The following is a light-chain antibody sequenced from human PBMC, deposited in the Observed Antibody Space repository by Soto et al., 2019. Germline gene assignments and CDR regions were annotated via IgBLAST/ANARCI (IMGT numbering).Light chain of an antibody. CDR1: SSDVGSYNL. CDR2: KVS. Sequence: QSALTQPASVSGSPGQSITISCTGTSSDVGSYNLVSWYQQHPGKAPKLMIYKVSKRPSGVSNRFSGSKSGNTASLTISRLQAVDEGDYYYRSNASSTILYVLGTG. CDR3: RSNASSTILYV. J-gene: IGLJ1*01. V-gene: IGLV2-23*02.